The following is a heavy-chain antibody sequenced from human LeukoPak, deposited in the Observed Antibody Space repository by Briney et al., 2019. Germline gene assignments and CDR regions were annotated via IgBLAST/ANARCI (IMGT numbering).Heavy chain of an antibody. V-gene: IGHV4-34*01. D-gene: IGHD2-2*01. CDR3: ARAVVVPAAIWGRYYYYGMDV. Sequence: SETLSLTCAVYGGSFSGYYWSWIRQPPGKGLEWIGEINHSGSTNYNPSLKSRVTISVDTSKNQFSLKLSSVTAADTAVYYCARAVVVPAAIWGRYYYYGMDVWGQGTTVTVSS. CDR1: GGSFSGYY. CDR2: INHSGST. J-gene: IGHJ6*02.